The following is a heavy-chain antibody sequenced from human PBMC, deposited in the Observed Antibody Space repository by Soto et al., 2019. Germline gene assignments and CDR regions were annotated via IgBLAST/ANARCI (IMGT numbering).Heavy chain of an antibody. J-gene: IGHJ5*02. V-gene: IGHV3-23*01. CDR3: AKDAVYNDGLWLMDS. D-gene: IGHD2-21*01. CDR1: GFTISTYA. CDR2: VTGSGGQI. Sequence: GGYLRLSCAASGFTISTYAMTWVRQAPGKGLECVSGVTGSGGQIHYADSVKGRFTTSKDNSKNTLYLQMSSLRDEDTALYYCAKDAVYNDGLWLMDSWGQGTLVTAPQ.